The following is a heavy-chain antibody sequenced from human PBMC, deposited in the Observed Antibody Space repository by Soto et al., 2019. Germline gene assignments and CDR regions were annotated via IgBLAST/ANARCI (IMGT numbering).Heavy chain of an antibody. CDR3: ARSVGVTTLSYLDY. D-gene: IGHD1-26*01. Sequence: GASVKVSCKASGGTFRKYGISWVRQAPGQGLEWLGGIIPMFGTATSTQNFQGRLTITADESTSTAYMELSSLTSEDTAVYFCARSVGVTTLSYLDYWGQGIQVTVSS. V-gene: IGHV1-69*13. CDR2: IIPMFGTA. CDR1: GGTFRKYG. J-gene: IGHJ4*02.